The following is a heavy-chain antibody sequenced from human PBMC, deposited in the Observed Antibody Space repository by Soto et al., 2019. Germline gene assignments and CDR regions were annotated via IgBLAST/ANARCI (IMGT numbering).Heavy chain of an antibody. Sequence: ASVKVSCKASGYTFTGYYMHWVRQAPGQGLEWMGWINPNSGGTNYAQKFQGRVTMTRDTSISTAYMELSRLRSDDTAVYYCANLGYCSGGSCYSYYYYGMDVWGQGATVTVSS. J-gene: IGHJ6*02. CDR1: GYTFTGYY. CDR3: ANLGYCSGGSCYSYYYYGMDV. CDR2: INPNSGGT. V-gene: IGHV1-2*02. D-gene: IGHD2-15*01.